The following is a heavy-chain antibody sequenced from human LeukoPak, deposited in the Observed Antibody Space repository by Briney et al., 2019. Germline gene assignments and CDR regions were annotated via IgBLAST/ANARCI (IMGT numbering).Heavy chain of an antibody. Sequence: SQTLSLTCAISGDSVSSNSAVWTWIRQSPSRGLEWLGRTYYRSKWYNDYAVSVKSRITINPDTSKNQFSLQLNSVTPEDTAVYYCALDNWNGGACRFDPWGQGTLVTVSS. V-gene: IGHV6-1*01. CDR2: TYYRSKWYN. CDR3: ALDNWNGGACRFDP. J-gene: IGHJ5*02. CDR1: GDSVSSNSAV. D-gene: IGHD1-20*01.